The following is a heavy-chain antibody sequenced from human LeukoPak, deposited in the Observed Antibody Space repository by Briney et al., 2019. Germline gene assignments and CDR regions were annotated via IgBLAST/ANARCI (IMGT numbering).Heavy chain of an antibody. V-gene: IGHV3-48*01. CDR1: GFTFSSYS. D-gene: IGHD6-13*01. CDR3: ARESWGSSWYYYYGMDV. J-gene: IGHJ6*02. Sequence: GGSLRLSCAASGFTFSSYSMNWVRQAPGKGLEWVSYISSSSSTIYYADSVKGRFTISRDNAKNSLYLQMNSLRAKDTAVYYCARESWGSSWYYYYGMDVWGQGTTVTVSS. CDR2: ISSSSSTI.